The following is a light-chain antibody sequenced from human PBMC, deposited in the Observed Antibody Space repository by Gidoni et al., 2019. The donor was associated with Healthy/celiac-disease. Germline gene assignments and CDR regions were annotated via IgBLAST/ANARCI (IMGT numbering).Light chain of an antibody. CDR1: QIVSSY. CDR3: QQRSNWVWT. Sequence: ELVLPQSPAILSLSPGERATLSCRASQIVSSYLAWYQQKPGQAPRLLIYDASNRATGIPARFSGSGSGTDFTLTISSLEPEDFAVYYCQQRSNWVWTFGQGTKVEIK. J-gene: IGKJ1*01. CDR2: DAS. V-gene: IGKV3-11*01.